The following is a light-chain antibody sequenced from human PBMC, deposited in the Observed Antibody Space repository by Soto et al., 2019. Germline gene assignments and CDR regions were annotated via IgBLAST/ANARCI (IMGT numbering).Light chain of an antibody. CDR1: QSVSSN. CDR2: GAS. CDR3: QQYNKWPRT. J-gene: IGKJ1*01. Sequence: EIVMTQSPATLSASPGERATLSCRASQSVSSNLAWYQQEPGQAPRLLIYGASTRATGIPARFSGSGSGTEFTLTISSLQSEDFGVYYCQQYNKWPRTFGQGTKVEIK. V-gene: IGKV3-15*01.